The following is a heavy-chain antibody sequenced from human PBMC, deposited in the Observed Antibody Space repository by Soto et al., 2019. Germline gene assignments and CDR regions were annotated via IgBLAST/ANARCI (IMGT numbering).Heavy chain of an antibody. V-gene: IGHV1-2*04. D-gene: IGHD5-12*01. CDR3: ARESGGATATLDYYYFCMDV. Sequence: QVQLVQSGAEVKKPGASLTVSCRSSGDTFNDYYIHWVRQAPGQGLEWMGWINPNGGVTKYAQKFQGWVTMTRDTSIRTVYMQLSRLRSDDTAVYYCARESGGATATLDYYYFCMDVWGTGTTFTVSS. CDR1: GDTFNDYY. CDR2: INPNGGVT. J-gene: IGHJ6*03.